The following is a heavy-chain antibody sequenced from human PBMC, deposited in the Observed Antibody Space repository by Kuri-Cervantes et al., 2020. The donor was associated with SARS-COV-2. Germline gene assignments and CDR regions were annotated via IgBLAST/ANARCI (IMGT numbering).Heavy chain of an antibody. CDR3: ARGVTGVEHTVVLIATYYYHYYLDV. CDR2: IYYSGST. D-gene: IGHD2-21*01. CDR1: GGSISSGSYY. Sequence: GSLRLSCTVSGGSISSGSYYWGWIRQPPGKGLEWIGSIYYSGSTYYNPSLKSRVTISVDTSKNQFSLKLSSVTAADAAVYYCARGVTGVEHTVVLIATYYYHYYLDVWGKGTTVTVSS. V-gene: IGHV4-39*07. J-gene: IGHJ6*03.